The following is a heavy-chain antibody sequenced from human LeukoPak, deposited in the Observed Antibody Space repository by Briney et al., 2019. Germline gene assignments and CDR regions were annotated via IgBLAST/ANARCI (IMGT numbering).Heavy chain of an antibody. CDR3: ASARRGDYYWRFDP. Sequence: GESLKITCKGSGYSFTGYWIGWVRQMPGKGLEWMGIIYPDNSNTRYSPSFQGQVTISADKSINAAYLHWSSLRASDTAIYYCASARRGDYYWRFDPWGQGTLVTVSS. CDR2: IYPDNSNT. D-gene: IGHD2-21*01. CDR1: GYSFTGYW. V-gene: IGHV5-51*01. J-gene: IGHJ5*02.